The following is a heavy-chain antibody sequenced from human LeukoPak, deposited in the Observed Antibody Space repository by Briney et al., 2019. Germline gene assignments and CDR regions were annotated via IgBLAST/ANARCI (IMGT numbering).Heavy chain of an antibody. V-gene: IGHV3-74*01. D-gene: IGHD6-13*01. Sequence: GGSLRLSCTASGFTFSDYWMHWVRQAPGKGLVWVSRINIDGSGTNYADSVKGRFTISRDNAKNTLYLQMNSLRAEDTAVYYCARVGSSSSWYVLSYFDYWGQGTLVTVSS. CDR2: INIDGSGT. CDR1: GFTFSDYW. J-gene: IGHJ4*02. CDR3: ARVGSSSSWYVLSYFDY.